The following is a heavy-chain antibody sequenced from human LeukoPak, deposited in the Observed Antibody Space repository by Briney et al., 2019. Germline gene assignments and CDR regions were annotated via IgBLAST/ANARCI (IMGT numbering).Heavy chain of an antibody. CDR2: ISYDGSKK. V-gene: IGHV3-30*18. D-gene: IGHD2-15*01. CDR1: GFTFSSYG. J-gene: IGHJ3*02. CDR3: AKIVVVAATRAPDVFDI. Sequence: GRSLRLSCAASGFTFSSYGMHWVRQAPGKGLEWVAVISYDGSKKFYGDSVKGRFTISRDSSKNTLDLQMNSLRAEDTAVYYCAKIVVVAATRAPDVFDIWGQGTMVTVSS.